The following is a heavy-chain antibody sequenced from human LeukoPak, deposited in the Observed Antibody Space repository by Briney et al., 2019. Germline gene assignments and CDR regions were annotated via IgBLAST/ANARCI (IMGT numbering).Heavy chain of an antibody. CDR1: GYTFTGYH. CDR2: INPNSGGT. J-gene: IGHJ1*01. CDR3: ARVKRNYPLDQYFQR. Sequence: ASVKVSCKASGYTFTGYHMHWVRQAPGQGLEWMGWINPNSGGTNYAQKFQGRVTMTRDTSISTAYMELSRLRSDDTAVYYCARVKRNYPLDQYFQRWGQGTLVTVSS. V-gene: IGHV1-2*02. D-gene: IGHD1-7*01.